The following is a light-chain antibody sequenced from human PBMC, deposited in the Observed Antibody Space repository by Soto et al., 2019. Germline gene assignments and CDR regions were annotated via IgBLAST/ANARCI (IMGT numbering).Light chain of an antibody. V-gene: IGKV1-5*03. CDR1: QSISGW. CDR3: QHYNTYPWT. J-gene: IGKJ1*01. Sequence: DIQMTQSPSTLSASVGDRVTITCRASQSISGWLAWYQQKPGKAPKLLIYKASSLESGVPSRFSGSGSGTEFTLPISSLQPDDFATYYCQHYNTYPWTFGQGTKVEIK. CDR2: KAS.